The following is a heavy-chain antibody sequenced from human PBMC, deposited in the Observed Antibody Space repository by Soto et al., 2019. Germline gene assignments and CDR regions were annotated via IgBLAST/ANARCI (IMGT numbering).Heavy chain of an antibody. J-gene: IGHJ4*02. V-gene: IGHV3-21*06. Sequence: GSLRVSWTASSFNFSSHSRNWVRQAPGKGLEWVSSIRSSSSYMYYADSVKGRFTISRDNAKNSLYLQMNSLRAEDTAVYYCAREDMVRGVLDYWGQRTLVTVSS. CDR1: SFNFSSHS. D-gene: IGHD3-10*01. CDR2: IRSSSSYM. CDR3: AREDMVRGVLDY.